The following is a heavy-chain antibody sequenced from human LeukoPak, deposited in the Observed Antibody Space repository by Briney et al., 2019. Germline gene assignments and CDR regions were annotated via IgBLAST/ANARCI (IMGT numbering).Heavy chain of an antibody. V-gene: IGHV1-24*01. CDR3: ATGFKDLKLTDIDY. J-gene: IGHJ4*02. D-gene: IGHD1-14*01. CDR1: GYTLTELS. Sequence: ASVKVSCKVSGYTLTELSMHWVRQAPGKGLEWMGGFDPEDGETIYAQKFQGRVTMTEDTSTDTAYMELSSLRSEDTAVYYCATGFKDLKLTDIDYWGQGTLVTVSS. CDR2: FDPEDGET.